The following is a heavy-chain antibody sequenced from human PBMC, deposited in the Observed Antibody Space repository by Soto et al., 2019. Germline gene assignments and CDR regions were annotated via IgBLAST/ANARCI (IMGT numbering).Heavy chain of an antibody. V-gene: IGHV3-23*01. Sequence: EVQLLESGGGLVQPGGSLRLSCAASGFTFSSYAMSWVRQAPGKGLEWVSAISGSGGTTYYADSVKGRFTISRDNSKNTRSLQMTSLRAEDTAVYYCAKDISTSGSVTSRVSFDYWGQGTLVTVSS. CDR1: GFTFSSYA. D-gene: IGHD1-1*01. J-gene: IGHJ4*02. CDR2: ISGSGGTT. CDR3: AKDISTSGSVTSRVSFDY.